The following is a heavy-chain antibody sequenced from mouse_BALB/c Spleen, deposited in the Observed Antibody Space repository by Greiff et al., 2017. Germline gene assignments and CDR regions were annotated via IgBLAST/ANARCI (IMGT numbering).Heavy chain of an antibody. Sequence: VQLQQSGAELVKPGASVKLSCTASGFNIKDYYMHWVKQRPEQGLEWIGRIDPANGNTTYDPKFQGKATITADTSSNTAYLQLSSLTSEDTAFYYCARLRLYGNDDIAYGGQGTLVTVSA. CDR3: ARLRLYGNDDIAY. CDR2: IDPANGNT. V-gene: IGHV14-3*02. D-gene: IGHD2-2*01. CDR1: GFNIKDYY. J-gene: IGHJ3*01.